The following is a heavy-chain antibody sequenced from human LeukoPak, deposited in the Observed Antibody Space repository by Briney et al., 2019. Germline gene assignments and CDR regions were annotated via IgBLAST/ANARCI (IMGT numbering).Heavy chain of an antibody. CDR2: ISPTGSTT. J-gene: IGHJ4*02. D-gene: IGHD3-3*01. CDR1: GFSFSGHW. V-gene: IGHV3-74*01. Sequence: PGGSLRLSCTASGFSFSGHWMHWARQLPGKGLVWVSRISPTGSTTSYADSVKGRFTVSRDNAKNTLYLQMNSLRAEDTALYYCAKDSPDRFWSGYWPGGFDYWGQGTLVTVSS. CDR3: AKDSPDRFWSGYWPGGFDY.